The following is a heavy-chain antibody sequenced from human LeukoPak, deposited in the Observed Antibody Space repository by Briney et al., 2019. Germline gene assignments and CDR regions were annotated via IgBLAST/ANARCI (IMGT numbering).Heavy chain of an antibody. J-gene: IGHJ4*02. CDR1: GFTVSSNY. CDR3: ARSPLPGTAAAGTDFDY. V-gene: IGHV3-53*01. Sequence: GGSLRLSCAVSGFTVSSNYMSWVRQAPGKGLEWVSVLYNGGNTYYADSVKGRFTVSRDNSKNTLYLQMNSLRAEDTAVYYCARSPLPGTAAAGTDFDYWGQGTLVTVSS. D-gene: IGHD6-13*01. CDR2: LYNGGNT.